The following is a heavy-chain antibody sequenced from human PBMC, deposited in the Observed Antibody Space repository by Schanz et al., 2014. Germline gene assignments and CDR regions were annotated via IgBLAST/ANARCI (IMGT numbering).Heavy chain of an antibody. CDR2: INSVGSNT. D-gene: IGHD3-22*01. Sequence: EVQLLESGGGLIQPGGSLRLSCAASGFIFGSSVMAWVRQAPGKGLVWVARINSVGSNTDYADAVTGRFTISRDNSKNTLFLQMNSLRVEDSAIYYCAKDISDTSGKDDYWGQGTLVTVSS. V-gene: IGHV3-23*01. J-gene: IGHJ4*02. CDR1: GFIFGSSV. CDR3: AKDISDTSGKDDY.